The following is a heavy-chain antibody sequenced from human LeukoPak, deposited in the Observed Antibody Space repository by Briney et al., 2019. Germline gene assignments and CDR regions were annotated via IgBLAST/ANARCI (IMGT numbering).Heavy chain of an antibody. D-gene: IGHD3-10*01. CDR1: GFTFSSYA. Sequence: GGSLRLSCVASGFTFSSYAMSWVRHAPGKGLEWVSSISGSGGNTDYADSVKGHFTISRDNSKNTLYLQMNSLRAEDTAVYYCAKDWPHYYGSGSYFDYWGQGTLVTVSS. CDR2: ISGSGGNT. V-gene: IGHV3-23*01. CDR3: AKDWPHYYGSGSYFDY. J-gene: IGHJ4*02.